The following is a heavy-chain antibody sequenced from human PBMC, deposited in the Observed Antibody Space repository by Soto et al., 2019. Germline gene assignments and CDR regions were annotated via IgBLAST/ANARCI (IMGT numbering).Heavy chain of an antibody. CDR2: ISHSGIT. Sequence: SETLSLTCAVSGGSITSANWWTWVRQPPGGGLEWIGEISHSGITNYKASLKSRVTMSVDKTKNDVSLKLTSVTAADTAVYYCARVLRGLFDPWGQGTPVTV. J-gene: IGHJ5*02. CDR3: ARVLRGLFDP. CDR1: GGSITSANW. V-gene: IGHV4-4*02. D-gene: IGHD5-12*01.